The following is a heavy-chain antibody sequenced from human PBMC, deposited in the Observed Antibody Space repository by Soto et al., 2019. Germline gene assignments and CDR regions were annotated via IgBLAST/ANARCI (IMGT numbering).Heavy chain of an antibody. CDR3: AKEPPRRWFGELTFDY. Sequence: GGSLRLSCAASGFTFSSYGMHWVRQAPGKGLEWVAVISYDGSNKYYADSVKGRFTISRDNSKNSLYLQMNSLRAEDPAVYYCAKEPPRRWFGELTFDYWGQGTLVTVSS. CDR1: GFTFSSYG. V-gene: IGHV3-30*18. D-gene: IGHD3-10*01. J-gene: IGHJ4*02. CDR2: ISYDGSNK.